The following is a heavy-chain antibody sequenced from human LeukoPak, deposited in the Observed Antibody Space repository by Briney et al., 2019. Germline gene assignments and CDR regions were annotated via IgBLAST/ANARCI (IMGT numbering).Heavy chain of an antibody. V-gene: IGHV4-30-4*08. D-gene: IGHD3-22*01. J-gene: IGHJ4*02. CDR3: ARAGDDSSGYAPFDY. Sequence: LRLSCAASGFTFSSYAMSWVRQTPGKGLEWIGYIYYSGSTYYNPSLKSRVTISVDTSKNQFSLKLSSVTAADTAVYYCARAGDDSSGYAPFDYWAREPWSPSPQ. CDR2: IYYSGST. CDR1: GFTFSSYA.